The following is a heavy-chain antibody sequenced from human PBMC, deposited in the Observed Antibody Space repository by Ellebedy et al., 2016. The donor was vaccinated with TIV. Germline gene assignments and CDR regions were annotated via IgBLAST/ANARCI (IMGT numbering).Heavy chain of an antibody. D-gene: IGHD5-12*01. Sequence: GESLKISXKASGYSFTSNWIGWVRQMPGKGLEYMGIIFPANSDIRYSPSFQGQVTISVDKSTSTAYLQWSSLKASDTAMYYCARRYSDYGPPFDYWGQGTLVTVSS. CDR3: ARRYSDYGPPFDY. J-gene: IGHJ4*02. V-gene: IGHV5-51*01. CDR1: GYSFTSNW. CDR2: IFPANSDI.